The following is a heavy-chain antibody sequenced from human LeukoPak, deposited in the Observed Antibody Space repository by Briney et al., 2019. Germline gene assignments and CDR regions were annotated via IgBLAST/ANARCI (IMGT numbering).Heavy chain of an antibody. J-gene: IGHJ1*01. V-gene: IGHV4-39*01. Sequence: PSETLSLTCTVSGGSISSSGYYWGWIRQPPGKGLEWIGAIYYSGSTYYNPSLKSRVAISADTSKHQLSLRLSSVTAADTAVYYCATISSSWTEYFQHWGQGPLVTVSS. D-gene: IGHD6-13*01. CDR3: ATISSSWTEYFQH. CDR2: IYYSGST. CDR1: GGSISSSGYY.